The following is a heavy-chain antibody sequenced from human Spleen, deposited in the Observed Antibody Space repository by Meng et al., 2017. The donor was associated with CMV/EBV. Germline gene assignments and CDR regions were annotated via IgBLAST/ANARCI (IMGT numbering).Heavy chain of an antibody. CDR1: GFTFNMFA. V-gene: IGHV3-30-3*01. D-gene: IGHD6-6*01. Sequence: GESLKISCAASGFTFNMFAMHWVRQAPGKGLEWVALISYDGGNKYYADSVKGRFTISRDNSKNTLYLQMNSLRAEDTAVYYCARDPQYSSSPGPASVWGQGTTVTVSS. CDR3: ARDPQYSSSPGPASV. J-gene: IGHJ6*02. CDR2: ISYDGGNK.